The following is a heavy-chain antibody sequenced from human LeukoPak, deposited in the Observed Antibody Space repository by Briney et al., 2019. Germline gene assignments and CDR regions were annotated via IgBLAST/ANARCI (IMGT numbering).Heavy chain of an antibody. CDR1: GGSISSHY. J-gene: IGHJ5*02. V-gene: IGHV4-59*11. Sequence: PSETLSLTCTVSGGSISSHYWSWIRQPPGKGLEWIGYIYYSGSTNYNPSLKSRVAISVDTSKNQFSLKLSSVTAADTAVYYCARTVTTPKFDPWGQGTLVTVSS. D-gene: IGHD4-17*01. CDR2: IYYSGST. CDR3: ARTVTTPKFDP.